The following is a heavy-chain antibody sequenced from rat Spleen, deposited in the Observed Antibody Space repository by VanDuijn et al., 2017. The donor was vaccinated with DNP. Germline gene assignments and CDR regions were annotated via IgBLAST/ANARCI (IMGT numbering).Heavy chain of an antibody. J-gene: IGHJ1*01. V-gene: IGHV3-1*01. CDR2: ISYSGST. CDR1: GYSITSNY. D-gene: IGHD4-1*01. Sequence: EVQLQESGPGLVKPSQSLSLTCSVTGYSITSNYWAWIRKFPGNKMEWMGYISYSGSTGYNPSLKSRISITRDTSKNQFFLQLNSITTEDTATYYCARGYNTDVHWHFDFWGPGTMVTVSS. CDR3: ARGYNTDVHWHFDF.